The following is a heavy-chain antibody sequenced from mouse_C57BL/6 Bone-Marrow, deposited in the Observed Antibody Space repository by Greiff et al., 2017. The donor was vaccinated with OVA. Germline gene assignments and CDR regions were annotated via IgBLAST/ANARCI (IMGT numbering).Heavy chain of an antibody. V-gene: IGHV5-6*01. CDR1: GFTFSSYG. CDR3: ASQYYYAMDY. J-gene: IGHJ4*01. CDR2: ISSGGSYT. Sequence: EVQGVESGGDLVKPGGSLKLSCAASGFTFSSYGMSWVRQTPDKRLEWVATISSGGSYTYYPDSVKGRFTISRDNAKNTLYLRMSSLKSEDTAMYYCASQYYYAMDYWGQGTSVTVSS.